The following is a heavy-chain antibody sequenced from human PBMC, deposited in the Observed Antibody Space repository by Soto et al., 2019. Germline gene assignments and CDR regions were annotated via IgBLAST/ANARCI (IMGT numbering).Heavy chain of an antibody. Sequence: QVQLEQSAPEVKKPGASVKVSCKASGYTFTTYGISWVRQAPGEGLEWLGWINNHNGNTNYAQNRQGRVFMTADTSTNTAYMKLRSLRSDDTAIYYCTREGSAPYYYYAMDAWGQGTTVTVSS. CDR3: TREGSAPYYYYAMDA. D-gene: IGHD3-10*01. CDR2: INNHNGNT. J-gene: IGHJ6*02. V-gene: IGHV1-18*01. CDR1: GYTFTTYG.